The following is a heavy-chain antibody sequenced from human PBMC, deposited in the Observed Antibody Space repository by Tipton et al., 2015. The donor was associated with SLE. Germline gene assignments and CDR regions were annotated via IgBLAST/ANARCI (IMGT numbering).Heavy chain of an antibody. CDR1: GYSFTRYD. CDR3: AKDIIPTMVRGEGAFDI. CDR2: MNPNSGNT. D-gene: IGHD3-10*01. V-gene: IGHV1-8*03. J-gene: IGHJ3*02. Sequence: LVQSGAEVRKPGASVKVSCKASGYSFTRYDINWVRQATGQGLEWMGWMNPNSGNTGYAQKFQGRVTITRNTSISTAYMEVSSLRSEDTAVYYCAKDIIPTMVRGEGAFDIWGQGTMVTVSS.